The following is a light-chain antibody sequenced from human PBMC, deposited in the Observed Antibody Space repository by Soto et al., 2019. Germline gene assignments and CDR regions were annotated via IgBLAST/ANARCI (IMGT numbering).Light chain of an antibody. CDR3: QQYVSIPLT. J-gene: IGKJ4*01. CDR2: GAS. CDR1: QSVSSN. Sequence: EIVMTQSPATLSVSPGERATLSCRASQSVSSNLAWYQQKPGQAPRLLIYGASSRATGIPDRFSGSGSGTDFTLTISRLEPEDFAVYYCQQYVSIPLTFGGGTKVDI. V-gene: IGKV3-20*01.